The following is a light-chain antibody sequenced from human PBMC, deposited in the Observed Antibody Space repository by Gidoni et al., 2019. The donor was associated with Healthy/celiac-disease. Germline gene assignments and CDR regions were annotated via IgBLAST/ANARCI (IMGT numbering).Light chain of an antibody. CDR1: QSISSY. Sequence: EMQMTECRSSLAASVGDRVTITCRASQSISSYLNWYQQKPGKAPKLLIYAASSLQSGVPSRSSCSGSGTDFTLTLSILQPEAFATSYCHQRYRTPPLTFGQXTRLEIK. V-gene: IGKV1-39*01. CDR3: HQRYRTPPLT. J-gene: IGKJ5*01. CDR2: AAS.